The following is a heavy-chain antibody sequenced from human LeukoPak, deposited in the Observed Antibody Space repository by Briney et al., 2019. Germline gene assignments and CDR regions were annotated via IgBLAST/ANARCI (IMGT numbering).Heavy chain of an antibody. CDR1: GYTFTGYH. Sequence: ASVKVSCKASGYTFTGYHMHWVRQAPGQGLEWMGWINTNTGNPTYAQGFTGRFVFSLDTSVSTAYLQISSLKAEDTAVYYCARVESGWSIDYWGQGTLVTVSS. CDR2: INTNTGNP. CDR3: ARVESGWSIDY. V-gene: IGHV7-4-1*02. D-gene: IGHD6-19*01. J-gene: IGHJ4*02.